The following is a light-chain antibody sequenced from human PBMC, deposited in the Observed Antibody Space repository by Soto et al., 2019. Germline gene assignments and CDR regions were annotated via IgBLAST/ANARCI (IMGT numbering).Light chain of an antibody. CDR1: QGISSY. CDR2: AAS. CDR3: QQYYSYRDT. V-gene: IGKV1-8*01. Sequence: AIRMTQSPSSLSASTGDRVTITCRASQGISSYLAWYQQKPGKAPKLLIYAASTLQSGVPSRFSGSGSGTDFTLTISCLQSEDFATYYCQQYYSYRDTFGQGTKLEIK. J-gene: IGKJ2*01.